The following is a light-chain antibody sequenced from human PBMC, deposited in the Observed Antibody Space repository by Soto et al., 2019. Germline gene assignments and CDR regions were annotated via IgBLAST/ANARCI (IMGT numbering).Light chain of an antibody. V-gene: IGKV3-20*01. J-gene: IGKJ1*01. CDR2: GAS. CDR1: QSVSSSY. CDR3: QQYGSSPWT. Sequence: IVLTQSPGTLSLSPGERATLSCRASQSVSSSYLAWYQQKPGQAPRLLIYGASSRATGIPDRFSGSGSGTDFTLTISRLEPDDFAVYYCQQYGSSPWTFGKGTKVEIK.